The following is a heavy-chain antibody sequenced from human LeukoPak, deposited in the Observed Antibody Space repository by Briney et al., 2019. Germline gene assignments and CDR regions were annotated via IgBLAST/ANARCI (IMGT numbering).Heavy chain of an antibody. Sequence: SETLSLTCTVSGGSISSGGYYWSWIRQPPGKGLEWIGYIYHSGSTYYNPSLKSRVTMSVDTSMNQFSLKLSSVTAADTAVYYCARLGAFDIWGQGTMVTVSS. V-gene: IGHV4-30-2*01. CDR1: GGSISSGGYY. J-gene: IGHJ3*02. CDR2: IYHSGST. CDR3: ARLGAFDI.